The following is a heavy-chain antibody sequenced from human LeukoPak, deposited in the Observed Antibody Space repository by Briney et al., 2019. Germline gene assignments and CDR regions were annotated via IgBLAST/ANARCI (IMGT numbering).Heavy chain of an antibody. J-gene: IGHJ4*02. CDR2: INPNSGGT. CDR1: GYTFTGYY. D-gene: IGHD2-2*01. V-gene: IGHV1-2*04. Sequence: ASVKVSCKASGYTFTGYYMHWVRQAPGQGLEWMGWINPNSGGTNYAQKFQGWVTMTRDTSISTAYMELSRLRSDNTAVYYCARALSIVVPAAMYCWSQGTLVTVSS. CDR3: ARALSIVVPAAMYC.